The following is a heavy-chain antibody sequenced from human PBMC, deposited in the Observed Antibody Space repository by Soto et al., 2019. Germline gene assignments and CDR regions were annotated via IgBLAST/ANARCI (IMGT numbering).Heavy chain of an antibody. V-gene: IGHV3-9*01. D-gene: IGHD3-10*01. Sequence: EVQLVESGGGLVQPGRSLRLSCAASGFTFDDYAMHWVRQAPGKGLEWVSGISWNSGSIGYADSVKGRFTISRDNAKNSLYLQMNSLRAEDTVLYYCAKDKSDGSGSYYRDFDYWGQGTLVTVSS. CDR2: ISWNSGSI. CDR3: AKDKSDGSGSYYRDFDY. CDR1: GFTFDDYA. J-gene: IGHJ4*02.